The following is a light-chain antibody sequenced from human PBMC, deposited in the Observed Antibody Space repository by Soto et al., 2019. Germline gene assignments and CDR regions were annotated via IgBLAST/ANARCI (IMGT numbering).Light chain of an antibody. J-gene: IGLJ2*01. CDR3: SSYTTSTPL. CDR1: SSDVGGYNY. Sequence: QSALTQPASVSGSPGQSITISCTGTSSDVGGYNYVSWYQQHPGKAPKLMIYDVSNRPSGVSNRFSGSKSGNTASLTISGFQAEDEADYYCSSYTTSTPLSGEGTKLTVL. V-gene: IGLV2-14*01. CDR2: DVS.